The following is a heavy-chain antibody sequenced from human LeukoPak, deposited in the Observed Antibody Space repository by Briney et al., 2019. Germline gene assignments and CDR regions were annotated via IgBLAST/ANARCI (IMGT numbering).Heavy chain of an antibody. D-gene: IGHD3-10*01. Sequence: GGSLRLSCAASGFTFSSYAMSWVRQAPGKGLEWVSAISGSGGSTYCADPVKGRFTISRDNSKNTLYLQMNSLRAEDTAVYYCAKNLRLLLWFGEALDAFDIWGQGTMVTVSS. J-gene: IGHJ3*02. CDR3: AKNLRLLLWFGEALDAFDI. CDR2: ISGSGGST. V-gene: IGHV3-23*01. CDR1: GFTFSSYA.